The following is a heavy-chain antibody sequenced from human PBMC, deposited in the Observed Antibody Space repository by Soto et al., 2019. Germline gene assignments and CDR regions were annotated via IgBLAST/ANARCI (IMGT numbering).Heavy chain of an antibody. V-gene: IGHV4-59*01. CDR3: AHFSDLEWFDP. Sequence: SETLSLTCTVSGGSISRYFWSWIRQSPGKGLEWIGYIFYTGSTTYNPSLKSRVTISIDTSKNQFSMKLSSLTAADTAVYYCAHFSDLEWFDPWGQGTLVTVSS. CDR2: IFYTGST. CDR1: GGSISRYF. J-gene: IGHJ5*02. D-gene: IGHD2-21*01.